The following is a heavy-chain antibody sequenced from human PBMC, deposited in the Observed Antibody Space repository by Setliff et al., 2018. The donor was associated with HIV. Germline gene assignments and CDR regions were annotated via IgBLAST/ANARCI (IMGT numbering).Heavy chain of an antibody. V-gene: IGHV4-59*01. J-gene: IGHJ4*02. CDR2: IYYRGGT. D-gene: IGHD2-15*01. CDR3: ARATATWLVDN. Sequence: SETLSLTCNVSGASISSYYWSWIRQPPGKGLEWIGYIYYRGGTNYNPSLKSRLTISVDAAKNQFSLKLSSVTTADTAVYYCARATATWLVDNWGQGTLDTVSS. CDR1: GASISSYY.